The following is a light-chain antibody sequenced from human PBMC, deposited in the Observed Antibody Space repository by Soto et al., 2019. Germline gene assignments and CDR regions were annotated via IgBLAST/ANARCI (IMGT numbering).Light chain of an antibody. CDR2: GAS. Sequence: SPCPVTLSLSAGESSTLSCRASQSVSSSLAWYQQKPGRSPRLLIYGASTRAIGIPARFSGSGSGTEFTLTISRLQSEDFAVYYCLQYNNWWTFGQGTKVDIK. CDR3: LQYNNWWT. J-gene: IGKJ1*01. CDR1: QSVSSS. V-gene: IGKV3-15*01.